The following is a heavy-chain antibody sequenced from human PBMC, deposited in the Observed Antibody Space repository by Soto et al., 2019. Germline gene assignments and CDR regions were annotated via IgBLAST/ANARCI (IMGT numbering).Heavy chain of an antibody. CDR2: TSYDGSNK. J-gene: IGHJ4*02. CDR1: GFTFSNYA. Sequence: QVQLVESGGGVVQPGRSLRLSCAASGFTFSNYAMHWVRQAPGKGLEWVAVTSYDGSNKYYADSVKGRFTISRDNSKNTVHLQMNSLRAEDTAVYYCARGNSGYDSTFDYWGQGTLVTVSS. D-gene: IGHD5-12*01. CDR3: ARGNSGYDSTFDY. V-gene: IGHV3-30-3*01.